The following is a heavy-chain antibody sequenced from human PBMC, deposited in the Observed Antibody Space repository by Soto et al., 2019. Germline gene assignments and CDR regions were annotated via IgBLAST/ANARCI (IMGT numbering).Heavy chain of an antibody. J-gene: IGHJ4*02. CDR1: GGSISSGGYY. V-gene: IGHV4-31*03. Sequence: SETLSLTCTVSGGSISSGGYYWSWIRQHPGKGLEWIGYIYYSGSTYYNPSLKSRVTISVDTSKNQFSLKLSSVTAAGTAVYYCARHEGRWVYFDYWGQGTLVTVSS. CDR3: ARHEGRWVYFDY. CDR2: IYYSGST. D-gene: IGHD1-26*01.